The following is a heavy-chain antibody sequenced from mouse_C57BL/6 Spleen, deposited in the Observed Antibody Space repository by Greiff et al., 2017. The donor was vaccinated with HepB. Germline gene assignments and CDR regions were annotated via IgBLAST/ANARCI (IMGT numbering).Heavy chain of an antibody. CDR2: ISNGGGST. CDR3: ARRGDYDSYYYAMDY. Sequence: EVHLVESGGGLVQPGGSLKLSCAASGFTFSDYYMYWVRQTPEKRLEWVAYISNGGGSTYYPDTVKGRFTISRDNAKNTLYLQMSRLKSEDTAMYYGARRGDYDSYYYAMDYWGQGTSVTVSS. J-gene: IGHJ4*01. CDR1: GFTFSDYY. D-gene: IGHD2-4*01. V-gene: IGHV5-12*01.